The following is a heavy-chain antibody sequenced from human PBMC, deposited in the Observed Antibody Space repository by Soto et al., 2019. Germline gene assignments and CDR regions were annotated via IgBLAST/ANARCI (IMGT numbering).Heavy chain of an antibody. CDR2: INHSGST. Sequence: QVQLQKGGAGLLKPSETLSLTCAVYGGSFSGYYWSWIRQPPGKGLEWIGEINHSGSTNYNPSLKSRVTISVDTSKNQFSLKLSSVTAADTAVYYCASSQGSGWYFPMDVWGQGTTVTVSS. J-gene: IGHJ6*02. CDR1: GGSFSGYY. D-gene: IGHD6-19*01. V-gene: IGHV4-34*01. CDR3: ASSQGSGWYFPMDV.